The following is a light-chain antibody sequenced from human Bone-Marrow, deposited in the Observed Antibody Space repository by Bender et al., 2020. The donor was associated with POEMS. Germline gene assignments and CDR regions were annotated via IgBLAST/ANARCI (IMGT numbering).Light chain of an antibody. CDR2: DDS. V-gene: IGLV3-21*02. CDR3: QVWDSSTDPV. Sequence: SYVLTQPPSVSVAPGQTARITCGGNSIGIKSVHWYQQTPGQAPVLVVYDDSDRPSGISERLSGSISGNTATLIISRVEAGDEADFYCQVWDSSTDPVFGGGTKLTVL. J-gene: IGLJ2*01. CDR1: SIGIKS.